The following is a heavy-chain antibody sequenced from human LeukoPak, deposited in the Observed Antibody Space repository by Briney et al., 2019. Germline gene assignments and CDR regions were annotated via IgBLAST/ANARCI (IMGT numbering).Heavy chain of an antibody. CDR2: INHSGST. CDR3: ARGHSDLDC. CDR1: GGSFSGYY. Sequence: SETLSLTCAVYGGSFSGYYWSWIRQPPGKGLEWIGEINHSGSTNYNPSLKSRVTISVDTSKNQLSLKLSSVTAADTAVYYCARGHSDLDCWGQGTLVTVSS. V-gene: IGHV4-34*01. J-gene: IGHJ4*02.